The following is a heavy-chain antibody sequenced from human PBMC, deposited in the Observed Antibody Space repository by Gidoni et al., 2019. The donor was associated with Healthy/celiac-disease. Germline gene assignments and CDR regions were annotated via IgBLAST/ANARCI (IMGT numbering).Heavy chain of an antibody. CDR1: GCTFSSYA. CDR2: IIPIVGTA. J-gene: IGHJ4*02. V-gene: IGHV1-69*01. D-gene: IGHD5-18*01. Sequence: QVQLVQSGAAVKKPGSSVKVSCKASGCTFSSYAISWLRQAPGKGLGWRGGIIPIVGTANDAQKFQGRVTITADEATSTAYMEMSSLRSEDTAVYYWARNVDTAGTFDYWGQGTLVTVSS. CDR3: ARNVDTAGTFDY.